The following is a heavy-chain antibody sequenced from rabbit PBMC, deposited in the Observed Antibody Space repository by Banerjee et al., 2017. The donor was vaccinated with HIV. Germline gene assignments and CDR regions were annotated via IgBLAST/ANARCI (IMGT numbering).Heavy chain of an antibody. Sequence: QEQLEESGGDLVKPEGSLTLTCTASGFSFSSSHYMCWVRQAPGKGPEWIACINTSTGNNVYAIWAKGRFTISKTSSTTVTLQMTSLTAADTATYFCARNFDLWGPGTLVTVS. CDR3: ARNFDL. CDR1: GFSFSSSHY. J-gene: IGHJ4*01. CDR2: INTSTGNN. V-gene: IGHV1S45*01.